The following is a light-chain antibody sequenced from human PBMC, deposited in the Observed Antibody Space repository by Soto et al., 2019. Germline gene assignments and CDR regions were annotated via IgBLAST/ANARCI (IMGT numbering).Light chain of an antibody. V-gene: IGKV1D-13*01. Sequence: AIQLTQSPSSLSASVGDRVTITCRASQGISSALAWYQQKPGKAPKSLIYDASSLESGVPSRFSGSGSGTDFTLTISSLQPEDFATYYCQQFNNYPPFGPGTKVDIK. J-gene: IGKJ3*01. CDR3: QQFNNYPP. CDR1: QGISSA. CDR2: DAS.